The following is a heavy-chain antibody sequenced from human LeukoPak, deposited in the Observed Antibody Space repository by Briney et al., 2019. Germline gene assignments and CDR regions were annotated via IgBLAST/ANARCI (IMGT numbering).Heavy chain of an antibody. CDR1: GGSVSSSNYY. J-gene: IGHJ6*02. V-gene: IGHV4-61*01. CDR3: ARDVRNSDYYYYGMDV. Sequence: PSETLSLTCTVSGGSVSSSNYYWSWIRQPPGKGLEWIGYIYYSGSTNYNPSLKSRITISADTSKNQFSLKLSSVTAADTAVYYCARDVRNSDYYYYGMDVWGQGTTVTISS. D-gene: IGHD1-7*01. CDR2: IYYSGST.